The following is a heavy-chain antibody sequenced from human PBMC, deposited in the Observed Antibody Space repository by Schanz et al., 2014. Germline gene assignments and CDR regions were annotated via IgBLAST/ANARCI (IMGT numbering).Heavy chain of an antibody. CDR2: IKSKTDGGTR. V-gene: IGHV3-15*01. CDR1: GFTLNNAW. J-gene: IGHJ4*02. CDR3: TADLWFGAVWGVW. Sequence: EVQLLESGGGLVEPGGSLRLSCATSGFTLNNAWMNWVRQAPGKGLQWVARIKSKTDGGTRDYAAPVKGRFTISTDDSKNTVNLKMNSLQTEDTAVYYCTADLWFGAVWGVWWGQGTLVTVSS. D-gene: IGHD3-10*01.